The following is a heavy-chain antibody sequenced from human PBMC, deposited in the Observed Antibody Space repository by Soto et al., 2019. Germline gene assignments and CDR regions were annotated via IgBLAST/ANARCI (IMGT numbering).Heavy chain of an antibody. V-gene: IGHV3-13*01. Sequence: GSLRLSCEASGFTFSGFDMHWVRQPTGKGLEWVSSIGTAGDTYYAVSVKGRFTISRDNAKNSLSLQMNSLRAGDMAVYFCAKSQGTGSHFFHSWSQRTQVNFSS. CDR1: GFTFSGFD. CDR2: IGTAGDT. J-gene: IGHJ5*01. CDR3: AKSQGTGSHFFHS. D-gene: IGHD2-8*02.